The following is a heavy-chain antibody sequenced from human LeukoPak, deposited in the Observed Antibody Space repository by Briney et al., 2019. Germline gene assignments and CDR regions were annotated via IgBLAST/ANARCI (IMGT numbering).Heavy chain of an antibody. Sequence: ASVKVSCKASGYTFTSYGISWVRQAPGQGLEWMGWISVYNVNTVYAQKLQGRVTMTTDTSAITAYMPLRSMRSDDTAIYYCARAKGGGTYYFDYWGQGTLVTVSS. V-gene: IGHV1-18*04. D-gene: IGHD3-16*01. J-gene: IGHJ4*02. CDR1: GYTFTSYG. CDR3: ARAKGGGTYYFDY. CDR2: ISVYNVNT.